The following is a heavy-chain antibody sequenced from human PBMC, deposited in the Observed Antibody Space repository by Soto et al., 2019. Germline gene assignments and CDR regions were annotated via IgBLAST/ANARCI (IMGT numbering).Heavy chain of an antibody. Sequence: PGGSLRLSCAASGFTFSPHAMHWVRQGPGKGLEWVAVISYEGSNKYYADSVKGRFTISRDKSKNTLYLQMNSLRAEYTAVYYCARERNTGYDYSYYYGMDVWGQGTTVTVSS. CDR2: ISYEGSNK. V-gene: IGHV3-30-3*01. CDR3: ARERNTGYDYSYYYGMDV. CDR1: GFTFSPHA. D-gene: IGHD5-18*01. J-gene: IGHJ6*02.